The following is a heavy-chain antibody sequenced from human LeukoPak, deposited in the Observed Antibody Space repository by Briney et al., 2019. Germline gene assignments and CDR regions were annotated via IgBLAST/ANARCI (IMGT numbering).Heavy chain of an antibody. Sequence: SETLSLTCAVSGYSISCGYYWGWIRQPPGKGLEWIGSIYHSGSTYYNPSLKSRVTIQVDTSKNQFSLKLGSVDAADTAVYYCATIYGDYYFDYWGQGTLVTVSS. CDR2: IYHSGST. CDR1: GYSISCGYY. J-gene: IGHJ4*02. V-gene: IGHV4-38-2*01. D-gene: IGHD4-17*01. CDR3: ATIYGDYYFDY.